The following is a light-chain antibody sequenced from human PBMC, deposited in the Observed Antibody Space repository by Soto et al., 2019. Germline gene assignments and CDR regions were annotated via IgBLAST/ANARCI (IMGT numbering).Light chain of an antibody. Sequence: QSVLTQPPSVSGAPGQRVTISCTGSNSDIGAGYDVPWYQHLPGTAPKLLIYANINRPSGVPDRFSGSKSGTSASLAITGLQAEDEADYYCQSYDSSLSTYVFGIGTKLTVL. CDR3: QSYDSSLSTYV. V-gene: IGLV1-40*01. CDR2: ANI. J-gene: IGLJ1*01. CDR1: NSDIGAGYD.